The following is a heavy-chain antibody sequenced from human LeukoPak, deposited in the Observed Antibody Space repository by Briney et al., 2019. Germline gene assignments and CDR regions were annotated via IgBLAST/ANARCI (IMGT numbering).Heavy chain of an antibody. CDR2: FDPEDGET. CDR3: ATVKYYDFWSGYYRKEYYFDY. J-gene: IGHJ4*02. D-gene: IGHD3-3*01. CDR1: GYTLTELS. V-gene: IGHV1-24*01. Sequence: ASVKVSCKVSGYTLTELSMHWVRQAPGKGLECMGGFDPEDGETIYAQKFQGRVTMTEDTSTDTAYMELSSLRSEDTAVYYCATVKYYDFWSGYYRKEYYFDYWGQGTLVTVSS.